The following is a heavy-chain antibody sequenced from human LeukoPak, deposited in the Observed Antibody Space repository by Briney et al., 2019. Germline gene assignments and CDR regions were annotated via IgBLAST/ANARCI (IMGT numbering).Heavy chain of an antibody. Sequence: SETLSLTCAVSGDSITGHSWWSWVRQPPGKGLEWIGEVHHGGASNYDPSLESRVTISVDKSKNRFSLNLRSVTAADTATYYCASHVTVLGTRGFDFWGRGTLVTVS. V-gene: IGHV4-4*02. CDR1: GDSITGHSW. J-gene: IGHJ4*02. CDR2: VHHGGAS. D-gene: IGHD6-19*01. CDR3: ASHVTVLGTRGFDF.